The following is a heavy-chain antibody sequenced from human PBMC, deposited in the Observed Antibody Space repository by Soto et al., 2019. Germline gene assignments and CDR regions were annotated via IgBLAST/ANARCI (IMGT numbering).Heavy chain of an antibody. D-gene: IGHD6-19*01. Sequence: ASVKGSCKASGYTFTSYGISLVRPAPGQGLEWMGWISAYNGNTNYAQKLQGRVTMTTDTSTSTAYMELRSLRAEDTAVYYCAKVTVAGNEGLYGMDVWGPGTTVPVS. CDR1: GYTFTSYG. CDR2: ISAYNGNT. J-gene: IGHJ6*02. V-gene: IGHV1-18*01. CDR3: AKVTVAGNEGLYGMDV.